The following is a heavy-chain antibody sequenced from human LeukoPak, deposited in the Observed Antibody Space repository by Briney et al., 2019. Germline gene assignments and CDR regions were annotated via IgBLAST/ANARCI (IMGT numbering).Heavy chain of an antibody. V-gene: IGHV4-59*11. CDR2: IYYSGTT. D-gene: IGHD6-13*01. Sequence: SETLSLTCTVSGGSISSHYWSWIRQPPGKGLEWIGYIYYSGTTNYNPSLKSRVTISVDTSKNQFSLKLSSVTAADTAVYYCARGVYIAAAQYAYWGQGTLVTVSS. CDR3: ARGVYIAAAQYAY. CDR1: GGSISSHY. J-gene: IGHJ4*02.